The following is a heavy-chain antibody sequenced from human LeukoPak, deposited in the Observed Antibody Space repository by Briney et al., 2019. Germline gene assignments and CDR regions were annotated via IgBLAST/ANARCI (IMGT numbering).Heavy chain of an antibody. CDR2: INPSGGST. V-gene: IGHV1-46*01. Sequence: GASVKVSCKASGYTFTSYYVHWVRQAPGQGLEWMGIINPSGGSTSYAQKFQGRVTMTRDMSTSTVYMELSSLRSEDTAVYYCARVGVFGYMDVWGKGTTVTVSS. CDR3: ARVGVFGYMDV. CDR1: GYTFTSYY. D-gene: IGHD3-16*01. J-gene: IGHJ6*03.